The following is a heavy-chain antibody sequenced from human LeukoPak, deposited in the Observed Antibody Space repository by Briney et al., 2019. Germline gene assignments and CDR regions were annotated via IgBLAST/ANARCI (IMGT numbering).Heavy chain of an antibody. CDR1: GFTFSSYG. CDR3: AKDRRRDGYKPDAFDI. V-gene: IGHV3-33*06. D-gene: IGHD5-24*01. J-gene: IGHJ3*02. Sequence: PGRSLRLSCAASGFTFSSYGMHWVRQAPGKGLEWVAVIWYDGSNKYYADSVKGRFTISRHNSKNMLYLQMDSLRAEDTAVYYCAKDRRRDGYKPDAFDIWGQGTMVTVSS. CDR2: IWYDGSNK.